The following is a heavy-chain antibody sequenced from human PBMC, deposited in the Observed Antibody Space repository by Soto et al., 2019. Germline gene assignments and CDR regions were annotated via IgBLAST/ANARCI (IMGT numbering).Heavy chain of an antibody. D-gene: IGHD6-13*01. CDR3: ARVLSTAAVDY. Sequence: QVQLQESGPELVKPSQTLSLSCTVSGGSIRSGGYYWTWIRQHPGKGLEWIGYTYYSGYTNYNPSLKSRVTISVDASKNQFSVKLSSVTAADTAVYYCARVLSTAAVDYWGQGTLFTVSS. J-gene: IGHJ4*02. CDR2: TYYSGYT. CDR1: GGSIRSGGYY. V-gene: IGHV4-31*03.